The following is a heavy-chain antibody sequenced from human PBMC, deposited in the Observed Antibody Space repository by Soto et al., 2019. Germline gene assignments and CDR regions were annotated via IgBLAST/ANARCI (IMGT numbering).Heavy chain of an antibody. J-gene: IGHJ5*02. Sequence: PGGSLRLSCAASGFTFDDYGMSWVRQAPGKGLEWVSGINWNGDSTGYADSVKGRFTISRDNAKNSLYLQMNSLRAEDTALYHCARASGGDDLHWLDPWGQGTLVTVSS. CDR1: GFTFDDYG. CDR2: INWNGDST. V-gene: IGHV3-20*01. D-gene: IGHD2-21*02. CDR3: ARASGGDDLHWLDP.